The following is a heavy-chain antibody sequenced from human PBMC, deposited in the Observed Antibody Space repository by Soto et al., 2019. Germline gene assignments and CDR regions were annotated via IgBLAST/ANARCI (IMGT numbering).Heavy chain of an antibody. CDR3: ARVIAVADRYYFDY. J-gene: IGHJ4*02. V-gene: IGHV4-30-2*01. Sequence: SETLSLTCAVSGGSISSGGYSWSWIRQPPGKGLEWIGYIYHSGSTYYNPSLKSRVTISVDRSKNQFSLKLSSVTAADTAVYYCARVIAVADRYYFDYWGQGTLVTV. CDR2: IYHSGST. CDR1: GGSISSGGYS. D-gene: IGHD6-19*01.